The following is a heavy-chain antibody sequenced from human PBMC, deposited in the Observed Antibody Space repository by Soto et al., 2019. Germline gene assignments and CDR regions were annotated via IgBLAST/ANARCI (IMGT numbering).Heavy chain of an antibody. CDR3: AKGTMIVVAAFDY. D-gene: IGHD3-22*01. Sequence: PGGSLRLSCAASGFTFSSYAMSWVRQAPGKGLEWVSAISGSGGSTYYADSVKGRYTISRDNSKNTLYLQMNSLRAEDTAVYYCAKGTMIVVAAFDYWGQGTLVTVSS. J-gene: IGHJ4*02. V-gene: IGHV3-23*01. CDR1: GFTFSSYA. CDR2: ISGSGGST.